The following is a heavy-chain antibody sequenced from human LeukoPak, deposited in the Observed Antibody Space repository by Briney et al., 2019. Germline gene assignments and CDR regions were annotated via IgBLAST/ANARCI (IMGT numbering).Heavy chain of an antibody. J-gene: IGHJ4*02. D-gene: IGHD1-1*01. V-gene: IGHV3-7*01. Sequence: GGSLRLSCAASGFTFSSYWMSWMRQAPGKGLEWVANIKYDGNEEYYVDSVKGRFTISRDNAKNSLYLQLHNLRVEDTAVYYCKSGGAAPGSFDYWGQGTLVTVSS. CDR1: GFTFSSYW. CDR2: IKYDGNEE. CDR3: KSGGAAPGSFDY.